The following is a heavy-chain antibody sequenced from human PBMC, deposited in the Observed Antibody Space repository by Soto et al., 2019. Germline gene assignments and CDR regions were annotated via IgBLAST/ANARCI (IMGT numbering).Heavy chain of an antibody. CDR3: ARARDYVWGSYRSPIDY. CDR2: ISSSSSYI. J-gene: IGHJ4*02. CDR1: GFTFSSYS. V-gene: IGHV3-21*01. D-gene: IGHD3-16*02. Sequence: PGGSLRLSCAASGFTFSSYSMNWVRQAPGKGLEWVSSISSSSSYIYYADSVKGRFTISRDNAKNSLYLQMNSLRAEDTAVYYCARARDYVWGSYRSPIDYWGQGTLVTVSS.